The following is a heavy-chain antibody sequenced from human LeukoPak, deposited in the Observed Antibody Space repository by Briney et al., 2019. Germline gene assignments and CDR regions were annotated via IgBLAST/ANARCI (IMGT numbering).Heavy chain of an antibody. D-gene: IGHD2-2*01. J-gene: IGHJ4*02. CDR2: IYSDGGT. V-gene: IGHV3-53*01. Sequence: PGGSLRLSCAVSGFTVSSNYMNWVRQAPGKGLEWVSLIYSDGGTYYANSVKGRFTISRDNSKNTLYLQMNSLRAEDTAVYYCAKVGGGVVPAANLSNYWGQGTLVTVSS. CDR1: GFTVSSNY. CDR3: AKVGGGVVPAANLSNY.